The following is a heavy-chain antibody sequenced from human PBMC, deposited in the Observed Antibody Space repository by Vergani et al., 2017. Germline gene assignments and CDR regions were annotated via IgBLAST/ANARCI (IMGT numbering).Heavy chain of an antibody. CDR2: LCPSGST. Sequence: QVQMQESGPGLVKTSETLSLTCSASGAPISYWCWSWLRQPAGKGLEWIGRLCPSGSTNYKPSLKSRVTMSIDTSKNQFSLKLTSVTAADTAVYYCATGAGPFDISGQGTLVTVSS. CDR1: GAPISYWC. V-gene: IGHV4-4*07. CDR3: ATGAGPFDI. J-gene: IGHJ4*02. D-gene: IGHD7-27*01.